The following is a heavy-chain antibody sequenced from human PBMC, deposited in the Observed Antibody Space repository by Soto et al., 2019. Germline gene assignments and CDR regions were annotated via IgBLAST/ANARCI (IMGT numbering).Heavy chain of an antibody. V-gene: IGHV4-34*01. D-gene: IGHD3-9*01. CDR1: GGSFSGYY. CDR3: ARGRYFDWLQGSYYYYGMDV. CDR2: INHSGST. Sequence: QVQLQQWGAGLLKPSETLSLTCAVYGGSFSGYYWSWIRQPPGKGLEWIGEINHSGSTNYNPSLKSRVTISVDTSKNQFSLKLSSVTAADTAVYYCARGRYFDWLQGSYYYYGMDVWGQGTTVTVSS. J-gene: IGHJ6*02.